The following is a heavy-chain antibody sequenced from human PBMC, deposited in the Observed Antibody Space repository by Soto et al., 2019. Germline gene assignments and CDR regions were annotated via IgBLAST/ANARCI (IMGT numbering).Heavy chain of an antibody. CDR1: GFTFSKFA. J-gene: IGHJ6*02. Sequence: GGSLRPSCTASGFTFSKFAMSWVRQAPGKGLEWVSAIRSSGGNTYYADAGKGRCTISRDDSKNTLYLQMNSLRAEDTALYYCPKPVQLGPGYYYGMDVWGQGTTVTAP. D-gene: IGHD6-6*01. CDR3: PKPVQLGPGYYYGMDV. V-gene: IGHV3-23*01. CDR2: IRSSGGNT.